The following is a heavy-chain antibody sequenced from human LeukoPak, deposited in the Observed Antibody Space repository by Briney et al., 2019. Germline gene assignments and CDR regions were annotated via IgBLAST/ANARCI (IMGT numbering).Heavy chain of an antibody. J-gene: IGHJ3*02. CDR3: ARERRSSSPGEQQLVRAFDI. CDR2: INTNTGNP. V-gene: IGHV7-4-1*02. D-gene: IGHD6-13*01. Sequence: ASVKVSCKASGYTLTNYAMNWVRQAPGQGLEWMGWINTNTGNPTYAQGFTGRFVFSLDTSVSTAYLQISSLKAEDTAMYYCARERRSSSPGEQQLVRAFDIWGQGTMVTVSS. CDR1: GYTLTNYA.